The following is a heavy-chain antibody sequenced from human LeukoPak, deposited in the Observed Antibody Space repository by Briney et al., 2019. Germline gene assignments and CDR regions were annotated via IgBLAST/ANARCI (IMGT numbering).Heavy chain of an antibody. CDR1: GFTFSSNY. CDR3: ARDHEGSFDY. V-gene: IGHV3-53*01. CDR2: IYSGGST. Sequence: GGSLRLSCAASGFTFSSNYMSWVRQATGKGLEWVSVIYSGGSTYYSDSVKGRFTISRDNSKNTLYLQMNSLRAEDTAVYYCARDHEGSFDYWGQGTLVTVSS. J-gene: IGHJ4*02.